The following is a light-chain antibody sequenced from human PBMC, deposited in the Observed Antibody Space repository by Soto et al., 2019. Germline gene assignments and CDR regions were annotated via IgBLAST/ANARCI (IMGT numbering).Light chain of an antibody. CDR3: QQYNNWPPYT. V-gene: IGKV3-15*01. CDR2: GAS. J-gene: IGKJ2*01. Sequence: EIVMTQSPATLSVSPGERATLSCRASQSVSSNLAWYQQKPGQAPRLLIYGASTRATGIPARFSGSGSGTESTRTISSLQSEDFAVYSCQQYNNWPPYTFGQGTKLEIK. CDR1: QSVSSN.